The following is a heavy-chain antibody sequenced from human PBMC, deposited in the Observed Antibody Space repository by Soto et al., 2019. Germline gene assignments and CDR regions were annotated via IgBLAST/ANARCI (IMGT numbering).Heavy chain of an antibody. J-gene: IGHJ5*01. CDR3: ARNKYKNSWGRDWFDS. D-gene: IGHD3-16*01. V-gene: IGHV4-59*01. CDR2: IYHSGRT. CDR1: GGSISDYY. Sequence: SSENLSLTCSVSGGSISDYYWSWIRQPPGQGLEWIGYIYHSGRTNYNPSLRSRVTISVDTSKTQFSLKLSSVTAADTAVDFCARNKYKNSWGRDWFDSWGQGTPVTVYS.